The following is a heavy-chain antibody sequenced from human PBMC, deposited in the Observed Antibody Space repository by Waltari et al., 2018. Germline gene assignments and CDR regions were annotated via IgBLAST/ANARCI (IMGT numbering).Heavy chain of an antibody. J-gene: IGHJ3*02. D-gene: IGHD1-26*01. Sequence: QVQLQESGPGLLTSSETLSLPCCAPGYSISAHYWSRMRQSAGKGLEWIGRIHTSGDTNYHPLFRSRVIMSVDTSKNQFSLRLRSVSAADTAVYYCTRDVGPLSGDIYWDTLDIWGHGTTVTVSS. CDR1: GYSISAHY. CDR3: TRDVGPLSGDIYWDTLDI. CDR2: IHTSGDT. V-gene: IGHV4-4*07.